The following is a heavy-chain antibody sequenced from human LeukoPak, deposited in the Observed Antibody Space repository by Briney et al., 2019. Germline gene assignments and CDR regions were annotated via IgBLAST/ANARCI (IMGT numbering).Heavy chain of an antibody. V-gene: IGHV3-30-3*01. Sequence: ESGRSLRLSCAASGFTFSSYAMHWVRQAPGKGLEWVAVISYDGSNKYYADSVKGRFTISGDNSKNTLYLQMNSLRAEDTAVYYCARGDGQWELPPRYYYGMDVWGQGTTVTVSS. CDR2: ISYDGSNK. CDR1: GFTFSSYA. J-gene: IGHJ6*02. CDR3: ARGDGQWELPPRYYYGMDV. D-gene: IGHD1-26*01.